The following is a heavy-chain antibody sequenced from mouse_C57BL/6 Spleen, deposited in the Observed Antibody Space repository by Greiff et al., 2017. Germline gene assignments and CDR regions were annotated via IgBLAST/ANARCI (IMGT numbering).Heavy chain of an antibody. D-gene: IGHD1-1*01. Sequence: QVQLKQPGAELVKPGASVKLSCKASGYTFTSYWMHWVKQRPGQGLEWIGMIHPNSGSTNYNEKFKSKATLTVDKSSSTAYMQLSSLTSEDSAVYYCARRPNLLPIDYWGQGTTLTVSS. V-gene: IGHV1-64*01. CDR3: ARRPNLLPIDY. CDR1: GYTFTSYW. CDR2: IHPNSGST. J-gene: IGHJ2*01.